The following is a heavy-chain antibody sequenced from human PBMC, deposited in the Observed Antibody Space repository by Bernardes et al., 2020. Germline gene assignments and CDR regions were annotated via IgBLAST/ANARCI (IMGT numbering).Heavy chain of an antibody. CDR2: IYHSGST. V-gene: IGHV4-4*02. CDR1: GGSISSSNW. Sequence: SETLSLTCAVSGGSISSSNWWSWVRQPPGKGLEWIGEIYHSGSTNYNPSLKSRVTISVDKSKNQFSLKLSSVTAADTAVYYCARERSSTSLGYYGMDVWGQGTTVTVSS. J-gene: IGHJ6*02. D-gene: IGHD2-2*01. CDR3: ARERSSTSLGYYGMDV.